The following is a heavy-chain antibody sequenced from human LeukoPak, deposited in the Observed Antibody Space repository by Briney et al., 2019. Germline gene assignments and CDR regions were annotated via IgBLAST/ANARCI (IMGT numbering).Heavy chain of an antibody. CDR1: GGSISSSSYY. J-gene: IGHJ4*02. Sequence: SETLSLTCTVSGGSISSSSYYWGWIRQPPGKGLEWIGSIYYSGSTYYNPSLKSRATISVDTSKNQFSLKLSSVTAADTAVYYCARAIGTRYGYFDYWGQGTLVTVSS. CDR3: ARAIGTRYGYFDY. V-gene: IGHV4-39*01. CDR2: IYYSGST. D-gene: IGHD1-14*01.